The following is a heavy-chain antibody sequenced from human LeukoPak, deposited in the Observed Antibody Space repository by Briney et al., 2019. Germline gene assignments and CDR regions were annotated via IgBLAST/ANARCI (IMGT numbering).Heavy chain of an antibody. CDR1: GGSISSYY. V-gene: IGHV4-59*12. J-gene: IGHJ3*02. CDR3: ARDSSASSGYAFDI. D-gene: IGHD3-22*01. CDR2: IYYSGST. Sequence: PSETLSLTCTVSGGSISSYYWSWIRQPPGKGLEWIGYIYYSGSTNYNPSLKSRVTISVDTSKNQFSLKLSSVTAADTAVYYCARDSSASSGYAFDIWGQGTMVTVSS.